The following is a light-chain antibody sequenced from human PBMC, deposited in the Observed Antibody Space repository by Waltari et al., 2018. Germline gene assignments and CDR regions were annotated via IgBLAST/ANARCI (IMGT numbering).Light chain of an antibody. Sequence: QSALTQPPSASGSPGQSVTISCTGTSSDIGLNTYVSWYQQHPGKAPKLIIYEFSNRPSGVPDRFSGSKSGNTASLTVSGLQPEDEADYYCTSNAGTTGVFGSGTKVTVL. J-gene: IGLJ1*01. V-gene: IGLV2-8*01. CDR1: SSDIGLNTY. CDR3: TSNAGTTGV. CDR2: EFS.